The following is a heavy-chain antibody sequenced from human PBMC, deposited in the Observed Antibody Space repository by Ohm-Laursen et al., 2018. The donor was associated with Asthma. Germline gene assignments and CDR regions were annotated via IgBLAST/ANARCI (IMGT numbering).Heavy chain of an antibody. J-gene: IGHJ4*02. CDR3: AAWGSENF. V-gene: IGHV3-48*01. Sequence: SLRLSCAASGFTVSSNYMSWVRQAPGKGLEWVSYISSSSSTIYYADSVKGRFTISRDNAKNSLYLQMNSLRVEDTAVYYCAAWGSENFWGQGTLVTVS. CDR1: GFTVSSNY. D-gene: IGHD7-27*01. CDR2: ISSSSSTI.